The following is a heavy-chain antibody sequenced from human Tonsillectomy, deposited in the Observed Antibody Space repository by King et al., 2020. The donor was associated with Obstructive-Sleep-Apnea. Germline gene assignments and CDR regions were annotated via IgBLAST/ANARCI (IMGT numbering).Heavy chain of an antibody. CDR2: INHIGSS. V-gene: IGHV4-34*01. J-gene: IGHJ6*02. Sequence: VQLQQWGAGLLKPSETLSLTCAVYAGSFSTSYWSGIRQPPGKGLEWIGEINHIGSSNCNPSLKSRVTISVDTSKNQFSLRLSSVTAADTAVYYCARVEEGGSIRGYGMDVWGQGTTVTVSS. D-gene: IGHD2-2*01. CDR1: AGSFSTSY. CDR3: ARVEEGGSIRGYGMDV.